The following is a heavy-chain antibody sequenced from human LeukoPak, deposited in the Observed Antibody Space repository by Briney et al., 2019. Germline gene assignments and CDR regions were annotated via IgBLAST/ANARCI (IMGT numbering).Heavy chain of an antibody. V-gene: IGHV3-11*03. CDR2: VSSSSSYT. CDR1: GIPFSDFY. Sequence: GGSLRLSCVVSGIPFSDFYMNWIRQAPGKGLEWISYVSSSSSYTDYAESVKGRFTISRDNAKSALYLEMSDLRVEDTAVYYCAAGTAADYWGQGTLDILSS. D-gene: IGHD6-13*01. J-gene: IGHJ4*02. CDR3: AAGTAADY.